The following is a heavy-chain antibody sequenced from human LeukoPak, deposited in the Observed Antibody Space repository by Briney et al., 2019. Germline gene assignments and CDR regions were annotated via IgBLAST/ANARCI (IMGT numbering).Heavy chain of an antibody. D-gene: IGHD2-2*02. CDR2: IYYSGST. Sequence: SETLSLTCAVYGGSFSGYYWNWIRQPPGKGLEWIGYIYYSGSTNYNPSLKSRVTISVDTSKSQFSLKLSSVSAADTAVYYCARDRGAIRYWGQGTLVTVSS. J-gene: IGHJ4*02. CDR3: ARDRGAIRY. V-gene: IGHV4-59*01. CDR1: GGSFSGYY.